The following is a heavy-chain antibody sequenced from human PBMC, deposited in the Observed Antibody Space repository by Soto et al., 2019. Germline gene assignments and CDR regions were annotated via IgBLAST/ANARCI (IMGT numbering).Heavy chain of an antibody. CDR1: GGSISSYY. CDR3: AREPPNPMVRGVISNHFDY. J-gene: IGHJ4*02. Sequence: QVQLQESGPGLVKPSETLSLTCTVSGGSISSYYWSWIRQPAGKGLEWIGRIYTSGSTNYNPSLKSRVTMSVDTSKNQFSLKLSSVTAADMAVYYCAREPPNPMVRGVISNHFDYWGQGTLVTVSS. V-gene: IGHV4-4*07. D-gene: IGHD3-10*01. CDR2: IYTSGST.